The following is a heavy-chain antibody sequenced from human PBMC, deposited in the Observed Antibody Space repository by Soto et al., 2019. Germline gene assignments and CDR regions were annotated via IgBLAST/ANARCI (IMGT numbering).Heavy chain of an antibody. CDR1: GGSISYYY. CDR2: IYSSGST. CDR3: ARQLRDFDY. J-gene: IGHJ4*02. V-gene: IGHV4-59*08. Sequence: QVQLQESGPGLVKPSETLSLTCTVSGGSISYYYWSWIRQPPGKGLQWIGYIYSSGSTNYNPSLKRRVTISVGTSKNQFSLNLSSVTAADTAVYYCARQLRDFDYWGQGSLVTVSS.